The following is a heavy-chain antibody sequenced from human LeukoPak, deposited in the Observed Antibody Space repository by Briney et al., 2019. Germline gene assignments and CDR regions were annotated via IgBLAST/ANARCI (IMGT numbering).Heavy chain of an antibody. D-gene: IGHD3-22*01. Sequence: GESLKISCKGSGYSFTSYWIGWVRQMPGKGLEWVGIIYPGDSDTRYSPSFQGQVTISADKSISTAYLQWSSLKASDTAMYYCARRTTRTDSSGYYCDAFDIWGQGTMVTVSS. J-gene: IGHJ3*02. V-gene: IGHV5-51*01. CDR2: IYPGDSDT. CDR1: GYSFTSYW. CDR3: ARRTTRTDSSGYYCDAFDI.